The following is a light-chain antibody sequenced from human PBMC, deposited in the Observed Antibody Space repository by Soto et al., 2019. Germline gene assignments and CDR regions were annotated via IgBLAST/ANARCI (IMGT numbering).Light chain of an antibody. CDR2: GNS. CDR1: SSNIGAGYD. V-gene: IGLV1-40*01. CDR3: QSYDSSLSGVV. J-gene: IGLJ2*01. Sequence: QSVLTQPPSVSGAPGKRVTISCTGSSSNIGAGYDVHWYQQLPGTAPKLLIYGNSNRPSGVPDRFSGSKSGTSASLAITGLQAEDEADYHCQSYDSSLSGVVFGGGTKVTVL.